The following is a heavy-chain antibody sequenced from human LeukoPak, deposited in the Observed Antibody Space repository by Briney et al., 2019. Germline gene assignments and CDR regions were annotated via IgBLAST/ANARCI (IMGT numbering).Heavy chain of an antibody. CDR1: GFTFSSYG. V-gene: IGHV3-48*04. D-gene: IGHD3-10*01. J-gene: IGHJ4*02. CDR2: ISKSGSTI. CDR3: ARDRNYGAYFDY. Sequence: GSLRLSCAASGFTFSSYGMHWVRQAPGKGLEWVSYISKSGSTIYYADSVKGRFTISRDNAKNTLHLQMNSLRAEDTAVYYCARDRNYGAYFDYWGQGTLVTVSS.